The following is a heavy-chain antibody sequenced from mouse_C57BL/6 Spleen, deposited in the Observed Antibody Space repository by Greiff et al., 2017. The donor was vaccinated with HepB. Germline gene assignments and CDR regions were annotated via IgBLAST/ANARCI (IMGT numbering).Heavy chain of an antibody. CDR1: GFTFTDYY. CDR2: IRNKANGYTT. V-gene: IGHV7-3*01. CDR3: ARSDYYYGSSYVGYFDV. J-gene: IGHJ1*03. Sequence: VKLVESGGGLVQPGGSLSLSCAASGFTFTDYYMSWVRQPPGKALEWLGFIRNKANGYTTEYSASVKGRFTISRDNSQSILYLQMNALRAEDSATYYCARSDYYYGSSYVGYFDVWGTGTTVTVSS. D-gene: IGHD1-1*01.